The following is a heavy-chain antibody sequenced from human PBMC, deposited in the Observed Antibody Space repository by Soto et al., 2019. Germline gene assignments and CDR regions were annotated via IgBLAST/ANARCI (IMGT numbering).Heavy chain of an antibody. J-gene: IGHJ5*01. V-gene: IGHV4-31*03. CDR2: IYDSGST. CDR3: ARGRYCLTGRCFPNWFDS. Sequence: PSETLSLTCTVSGGSVSSGSYYWSWIRQHPGKGLEWIGYIYDSGSTYYNPSLKSRVTISVDTSKNQFSLKLNSVTAADTAVYFCARGRYCLTGRCFPNWFDSWGQGALVTVSS. CDR1: GGSVSSGSYY. D-gene: IGHD7-27*01.